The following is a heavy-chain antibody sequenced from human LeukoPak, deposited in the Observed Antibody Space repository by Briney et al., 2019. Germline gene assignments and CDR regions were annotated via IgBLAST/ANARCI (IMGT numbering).Heavy chain of an antibody. Sequence: GGSLRLSCAASGFTFSSYAMNWVRQAPGKGLEWVGRIRSNAYGGATESAAPVTGRFTISRDDSENTMYLQMNSLKIEDTAVYYCTRGSNRDDSSDFDCWGQGTLVTVSS. CDR3: TRGSNRDDSSDFDC. CDR2: IRSNAYGGAT. D-gene: IGHD3-22*01. V-gene: IGHV3-15*07. J-gene: IGHJ4*02. CDR1: GFTFSSYA.